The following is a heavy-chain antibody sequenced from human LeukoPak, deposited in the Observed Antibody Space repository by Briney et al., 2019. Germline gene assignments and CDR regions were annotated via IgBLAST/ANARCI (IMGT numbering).Heavy chain of an antibody. CDR2: IYYSGST. J-gene: IGHJ1*01. CDR1: DGSISSGDFY. CDR3: ARGIKKRGSWTEYFQH. V-gene: IGHV4-30-4*01. Sequence: SQTLSLTCTVSDGSISSGDFYWSWIRQPPGKGLEWIGCIYYSGSTYYIPSLKSRVSISLDTSKNQFSLKLSSVTAADTAVYYCARGIKKRGSWTEYFQHWGQGTLVTVSS. D-gene: IGHD6-13*01.